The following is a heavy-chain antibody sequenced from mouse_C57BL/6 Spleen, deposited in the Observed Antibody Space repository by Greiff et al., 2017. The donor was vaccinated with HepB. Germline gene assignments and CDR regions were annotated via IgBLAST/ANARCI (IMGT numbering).Heavy chain of an antibody. D-gene: IGHD2-4*01. J-gene: IGHJ4*01. Sequence: QVQLKESGAELVKPGASVKLSCKASGYTFTEYTIHWVKQRSGQGLEWIGWFYPGSGSIKYNEKFKDKATLTADKSSSTVYMELSRLTSEDSAVYFWARHEEVYDYDNYAMDYWGQGTSVTVSS. CDR3: ARHEEVYDYDNYAMDY. V-gene: IGHV1-62-2*01. CDR1: GYTFTEYT. CDR2: FYPGSGSI.